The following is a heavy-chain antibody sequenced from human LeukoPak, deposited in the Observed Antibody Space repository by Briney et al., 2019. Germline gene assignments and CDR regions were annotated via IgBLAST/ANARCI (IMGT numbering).Heavy chain of an antibody. CDR1: GGSISSYY. V-gene: IGHV4-59*08. CDR2: IYYSGST. J-gene: IGHJ4*02. D-gene: IGHD3-10*01. CDR3: ARGLYYYGSGRYDY. Sequence: SETLSLTCTVSGGSISSYYWSWIRQPPGKGLEWIGNIYYSGSTNYNPSLKSRVTISVDTSKNQFSLKLSSVTAADTAVYYCARGLYYYGSGRYDYWGQGTLVTVSS.